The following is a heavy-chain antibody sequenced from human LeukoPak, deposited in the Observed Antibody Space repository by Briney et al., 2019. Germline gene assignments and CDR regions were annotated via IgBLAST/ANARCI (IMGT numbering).Heavy chain of an antibody. CDR1: SYSISSGCY. D-gene: IGHD3-22*01. V-gene: IGHV4-38-2*02. CDR2: IYHSGST. Sequence: ASETLSLTCTVSSYSISSGCYWGCIRQPPGKGLEWIGSIYHSGSTYYNPSLKSRVTISVDTSKNQFSLKLSSVTAADTAVYFCARGPYSYDSSGAFDIWGQGTMVTVSS. J-gene: IGHJ3*02. CDR3: ARGPYSYDSSGAFDI.